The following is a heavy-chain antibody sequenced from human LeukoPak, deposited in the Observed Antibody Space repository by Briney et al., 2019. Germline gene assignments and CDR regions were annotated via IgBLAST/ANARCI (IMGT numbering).Heavy chain of an antibody. Sequence: SETLSLTCAVYGGSFSGYYWSWIRQPPGKGLEWIGEINHGESTNYNPSLKSRVTISVDTSKNQFSLKLTSVTAADTAVYYCARRHDYYYGSGSHNNWFDPWGQGTLVTVSS. V-gene: IGHV4-34*01. CDR3: ARRHDYYYGSGSHNNWFDP. D-gene: IGHD3-10*01. J-gene: IGHJ5*02. CDR2: INHGEST. CDR1: GGSFSGYY.